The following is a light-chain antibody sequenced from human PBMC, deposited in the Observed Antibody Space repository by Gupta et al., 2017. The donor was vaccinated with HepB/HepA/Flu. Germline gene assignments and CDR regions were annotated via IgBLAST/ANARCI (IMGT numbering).Light chain of an antibody. Sequence: DIVMTQSPLSLPVTLGEPVSITCRSSQSLMHSNVYNYLDWYLQKPGQSPQLLIYLGSNRASGVPDRFSGSGSGTDFTLKISRVEAEDIGIYYCMQALQTPITFGQGTRLEIK. CDR3: MQALQTPIT. V-gene: IGKV2-28*01. CDR1: QSLMHSNVYNY. J-gene: IGKJ5*01. CDR2: LGS.